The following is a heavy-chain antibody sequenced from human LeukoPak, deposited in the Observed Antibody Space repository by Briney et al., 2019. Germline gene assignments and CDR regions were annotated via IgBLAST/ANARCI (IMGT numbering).Heavy chain of an antibody. CDR2: VYFSGST. J-gene: IGHJ4*02. CDR3: ARHKSSGSYPLDS. V-gene: IGHV4-59*08. D-gene: IGHD3-22*01. CDR1: GGSISTYC. Sequence: SETLSLTGTVSGGSISTYCWSWVRQPPGKRLEWIGHVYFSGSTNYNPSLESRVTISVDTSKNQFSLTLSSVTAADTAVYYCARHKSSGSYPLDSWGQGILVTVSS.